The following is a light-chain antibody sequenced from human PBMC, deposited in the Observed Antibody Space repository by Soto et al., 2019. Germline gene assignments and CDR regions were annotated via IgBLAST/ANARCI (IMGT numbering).Light chain of an antibody. V-gene: IGKV1-9*01. CDR2: AAS. J-gene: IGKJ1*01. CDR1: QGMSSY. CDR3: QQLNSYPRT. Sequence: DIPLTQSPSFLSASVGDRVTITCRASQGMSSYLAWYQQKPGKAPKLLIYAASTLQSGVPSRFSGSGPGTEFTLTISSLQPEDFATYYCQQLNSYPRTFGQGTKVEIK.